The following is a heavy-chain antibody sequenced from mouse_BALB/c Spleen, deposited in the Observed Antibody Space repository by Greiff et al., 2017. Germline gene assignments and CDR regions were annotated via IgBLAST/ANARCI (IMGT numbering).Heavy chain of an antibody. CDR2: IDPSNSET. D-gene: IGHD1-1*01. Sequence: QVQLQQSGPELVRPGASVKMSCKASGYTFTSYWMHWVKQRPGQGLEWIGMIDPSNSETRLNQKFKDKATLNVDKSSNTAYMQLSSLTSEDSAVYYCLYYYGSSYYWYFDVWGAGTTVTVSS. V-gene: IGHV1S127*01. J-gene: IGHJ1*01. CDR1: GYTFTSYW. CDR3: LYYYGSSYYWYFDV.